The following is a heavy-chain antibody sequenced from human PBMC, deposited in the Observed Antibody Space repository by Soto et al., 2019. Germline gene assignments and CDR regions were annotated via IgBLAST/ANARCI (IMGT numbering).Heavy chain of an antibody. J-gene: IGHJ4*02. V-gene: IGHV3-23*03. Sequence: EVQLLESGGDLVQPGGSLRLSCAASGFSFSDYSMNWVRQAPGKGLEWVSFIDPSGTTTYYRDSVKGRFTIFKDKSMNTVYLQMNSLTVEDAAVYYCTKDRVTDGIYSFDYWGQGALVTVSS. CDR3: TKDRVTDGIYSFDY. D-gene: IGHD2-15*01. CDR1: GFSFSDYS. CDR2: IDPSGTTT.